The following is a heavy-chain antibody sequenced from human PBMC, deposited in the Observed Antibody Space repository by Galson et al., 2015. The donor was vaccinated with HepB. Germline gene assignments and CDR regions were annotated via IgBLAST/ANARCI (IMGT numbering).Heavy chain of an antibody. D-gene: IGHD3-16*01. V-gene: IGHV3-11*03. J-gene: IGHJ6*02. CDR1: EFIFSDFY. CDR3: ARNGLGYFYYTMDV. Sequence: SLRLSCAASEFIFSDFYMSWIRQAPGKGLEWVSYISSSTSYTNYADSVKGRFIISRDNAKNSLYLQMNSLRAEDTAVYYCARNGLGYFYYTMDVWGQGTTVTVSS. CDR2: ISSSTSYT.